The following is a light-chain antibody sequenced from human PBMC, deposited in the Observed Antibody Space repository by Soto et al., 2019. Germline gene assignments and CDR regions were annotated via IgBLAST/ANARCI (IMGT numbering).Light chain of an antibody. CDR3: QQYWSAPPLT. J-gene: IGKJ4*01. V-gene: IGKV3-11*01. CDR2: DAS. Sequence: EVVLTQSPATLSLSPGERAAHSCRASQSVSTFLAWYQQKPGQAPRLLIYDASNRATGIPARFSGSGSGTEFTLTISSLQAEDVAVYYCQQYWSAPPLTFGGGTKVDIK. CDR1: QSVSTF.